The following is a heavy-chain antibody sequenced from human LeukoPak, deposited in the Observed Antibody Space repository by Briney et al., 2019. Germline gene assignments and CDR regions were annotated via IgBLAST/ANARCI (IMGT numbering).Heavy chain of an antibody. CDR3: GKTTVGYSSGQKPAWPVDF. J-gene: IGHJ4*02. CDR1: GFTFGSHA. V-gene: IGHV3-23*01. D-gene: IGHD5-18*01. CDR2: IFGSGGSP. Sequence: GGSLRLSCEASGFTFGSHAMYWVRQAPGKGLEWVAGIFGSGGSPHYADSVKGRFTISRDNSRNTVYLQINSLRADDTAVYYCGKTTVGYSSGQKPAWPVDFWGQGTLVTVSS.